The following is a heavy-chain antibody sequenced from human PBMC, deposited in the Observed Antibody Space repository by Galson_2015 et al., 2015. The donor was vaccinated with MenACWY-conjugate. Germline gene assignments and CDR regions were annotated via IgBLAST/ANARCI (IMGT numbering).Heavy chain of an antibody. CDR2: VYSDGAGT. J-gene: IGHJ5*02. D-gene: IGHD6-6*01. V-gene: IGHV3-74*01. CDR3: TKAAARYSTSSAFNWFDP. CDR1: GFPLRNYW. Sequence: SPRIPCAASGFPLRNYWMHWVRPAPGKGPGGVSPVYSDGAGTTYADSVKGRFTISRDNAKNTLYLQMNSLRAEDTAIYYCTKAAARYSTSSAFNWFDPWGQGALVTVSS.